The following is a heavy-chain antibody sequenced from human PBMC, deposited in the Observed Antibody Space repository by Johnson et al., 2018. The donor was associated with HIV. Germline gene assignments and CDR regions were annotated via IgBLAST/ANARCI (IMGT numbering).Heavy chain of an antibody. CDR3: ARVYVVSHTDFWSGYYNPFDI. CDR2: IRYDGSNK. D-gene: IGHD3-3*01. V-gene: IGHV3-30*02. J-gene: IGHJ3*02. CDR1: GFTFSSYG. Sequence: QVQLVESGGGVVQPGGSLRLSCAASGFTFSSYGMHWVRQAPGKGLEWVAFIRYDGSNKYYADSVKGRFTISRDNSKNTLYLQMNSLRAEDTALYYCARVYVVSHTDFWSGYYNPFDIWGQGTMVTVSS.